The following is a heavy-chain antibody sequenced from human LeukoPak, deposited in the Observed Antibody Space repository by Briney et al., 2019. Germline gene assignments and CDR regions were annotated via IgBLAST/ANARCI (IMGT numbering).Heavy chain of an antibody. V-gene: IGHV4-31*03. Sequence: SQTLSLTCTVSGGSFSSGAYYWSWIRQLPGKGLEWIGYIHYSGSPYYHPSLKSRVSISGDTSKNQFSLTLSSVTVADTAVYYCARDSGYESRGFYYGGFDPWGQGILVTVSS. J-gene: IGHJ5*02. CDR1: GGSFSSGAYY. CDR2: IHYSGSP. CDR3: ARDSGYESRGFYYGGFDP. D-gene: IGHD3-22*01.